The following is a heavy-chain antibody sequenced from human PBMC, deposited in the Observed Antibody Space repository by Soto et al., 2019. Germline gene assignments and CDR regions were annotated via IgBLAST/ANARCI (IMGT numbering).Heavy chain of an antibody. V-gene: IGHV1-8*01. CDR2: MNPNSGNT. CDR1: GYTFTSYD. CDR3: ASTGIAVRDGSWYFDL. D-gene: IGHD6-19*01. Sequence: QVQLVQSGAEVKKPGASVKVSCKASGYTFTSYDINWVRQATGQGLEWMGWMNPNSGNTGYAQKFQGRVTMTRNTSISTAYMELSSLRSEDTAVYYCASTGIAVRDGSWYFDLWGRGTLVTVSS. J-gene: IGHJ2*01.